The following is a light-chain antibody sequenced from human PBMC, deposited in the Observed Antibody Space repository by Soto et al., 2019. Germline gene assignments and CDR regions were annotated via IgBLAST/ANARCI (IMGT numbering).Light chain of an antibody. CDR2: AAS. CDR3: HHCFCVPPT. Sequence: DIPMPQSPSSLSASVGDRVTIGCRANETVSIYLNWYQQKPGKAPPLLLYAASTLQSGVPSRVSGSGSCTHFSLTFSTLQPDDFASDHGHHCFCVPPTCGQGTKVYI. V-gene: IGKV1-39*01. CDR1: ETVSIY. J-gene: IGKJ1*01.